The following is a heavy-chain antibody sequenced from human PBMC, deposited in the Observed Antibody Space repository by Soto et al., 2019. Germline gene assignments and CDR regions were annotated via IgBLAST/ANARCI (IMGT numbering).Heavy chain of an antibody. CDR2: ISSSSSTI. Sequence: EVQLVESGGGLVQPGGSLRLSCAASGFTFSSYSMNWVRQAPGKGLEWVSYISSSSSTIYYADSVKGRFTISRDNAKNSLYLQMNSLRAEDTAVYYCARDSGIAVARYWGQGTLVTVSS. D-gene: IGHD6-19*01. J-gene: IGHJ4*02. CDR1: GFTFSSYS. V-gene: IGHV3-48*01. CDR3: ARDSGIAVARY.